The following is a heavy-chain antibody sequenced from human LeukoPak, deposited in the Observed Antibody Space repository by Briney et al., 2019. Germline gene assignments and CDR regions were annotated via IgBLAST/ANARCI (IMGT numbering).Heavy chain of an antibody. Sequence: SETLSLTCAVSGGSISSSNWWSWVRQPPGKGLEWIGEIYHSGSTNYNPSLKSRVTISVDKSKNQFSLKLSSVTAADTAVYYCARALDDSSSWYAYWGQGTLVTVSS. V-gene: IGHV4-4*02. CDR3: ARALDDSSSWYAY. CDR2: IYHSGST. J-gene: IGHJ4*02. D-gene: IGHD6-13*01. CDR1: GGSISSSNW.